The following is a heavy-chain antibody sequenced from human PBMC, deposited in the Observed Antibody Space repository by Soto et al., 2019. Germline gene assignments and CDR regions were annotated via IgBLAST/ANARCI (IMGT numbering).Heavy chain of an antibody. D-gene: IGHD3-22*01. CDR3: ARDPDYYDSSATGY. Sequence: LCLSCTVSSGAISSGDYYLSWIRQPPGKGLEWIGYIYYSGSTYYNPSLKSRVTISVDTSKNQFSLKLSSVTAADTAVYYCARDPDYYDSSATGYWGQG. J-gene: IGHJ4*02. CDR2: IYYSGST. CDR1: SGAISSGDYY. V-gene: IGHV4-30-4*01.